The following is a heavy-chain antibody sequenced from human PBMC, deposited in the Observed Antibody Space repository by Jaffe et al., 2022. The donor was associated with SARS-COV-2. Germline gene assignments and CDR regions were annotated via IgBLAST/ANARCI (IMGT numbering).Heavy chain of an antibody. CDR3: ARSLKTVTQAHYFDY. J-gene: IGHJ4*02. D-gene: IGHD4-17*01. CDR1: GFTFSSYW. CDR2: IKQDGSER. Sequence: EVQLVESGGGLVQPGGSLRLSCAASGFTFSSYWMTWVRQAPGKGLEWVANIKQDGSERYYPDSVKGRFTVSRDNAKNSVYLEMSSLRDEDTAVYYCARSLKTVTQAHYFDYWGQGTLVTVSS. V-gene: IGHV3-7*01.